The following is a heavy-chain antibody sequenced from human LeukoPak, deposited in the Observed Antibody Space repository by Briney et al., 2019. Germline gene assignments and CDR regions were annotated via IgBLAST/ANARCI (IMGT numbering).Heavy chain of an antibody. CDR1: GGSISSYY. J-gene: IGHJ6*03. V-gene: IGHV4-4*07. Sequence: SETLSLTCTVSGGSISSYYWSWIRQPAGKGLEWTGRIYTSGSTNYNPSLKSRVTMSVDTSKNQFSLKLSSVTAADTAVYYCARVTKLELPEAIWYYYYMDVWGKGTTVTVSS. CDR2: IYTSGST. D-gene: IGHD1-7*01. CDR3: ARVTKLELPEAIWYYYYMDV.